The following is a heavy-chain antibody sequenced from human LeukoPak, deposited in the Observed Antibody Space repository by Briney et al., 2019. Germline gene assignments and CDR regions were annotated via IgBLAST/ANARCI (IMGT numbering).Heavy chain of an antibody. CDR3: ARAPLSDTAMVTLDY. Sequence: ASVKVSCKASGYTFTGYYMHWVRQAPGQGLEWMGWINPNSGGTNYAQKFQGRVTMTRDTSISTAYMELSRLRSDDTAVYYCARAPLSDTAMVTLDYWGQGTLVTVSS. V-gene: IGHV1-2*02. J-gene: IGHJ4*02. D-gene: IGHD5-18*01. CDR2: INPNSGGT. CDR1: GYTFTGYY.